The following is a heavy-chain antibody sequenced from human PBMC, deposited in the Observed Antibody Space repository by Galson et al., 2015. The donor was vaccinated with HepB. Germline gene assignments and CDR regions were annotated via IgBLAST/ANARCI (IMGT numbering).Heavy chain of an antibody. CDR3: AKLKGLYGSENHSVGY. CDR1: GFAFTSHA. D-gene: IGHD3-10*01. Sequence: SLRLSCAVSGFAFTSHATCWVRQAPGKGLEWVSSISGSGRTTYNTKSVKGRFTISKDISTNTLYLQMNSLRAEDTAVYYCAKLKGLYGSENHSVGYWGQGALVAVSS. CDR2: ISGSGRTT. J-gene: IGHJ4*02. V-gene: IGHV3-23*01.